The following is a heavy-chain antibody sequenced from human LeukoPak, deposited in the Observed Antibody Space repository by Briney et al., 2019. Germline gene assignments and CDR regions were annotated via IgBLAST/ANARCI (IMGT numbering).Heavy chain of an antibody. D-gene: IGHD6-19*01. J-gene: IGHJ4*02. V-gene: IGHV3-64*01. Sequence: GGSLRLSCAASGFIFSNYGMHWVREAPGRGLEFVSRISSNGGSTYYANSLKGRFTISRDNSKNTVYLQMASLRAEDMAVYYCARVPFSSAWYDYWGQGTLVTVSS. CDR2: ISSNGGST. CDR3: ARVPFSSAWYDY. CDR1: GFIFSNYG.